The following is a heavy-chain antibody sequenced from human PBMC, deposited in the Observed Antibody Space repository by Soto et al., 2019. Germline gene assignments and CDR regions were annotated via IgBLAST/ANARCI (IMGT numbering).Heavy chain of an antibody. CDR2: ISSSGTNT. D-gene: IGHD3-3*01. V-gene: IGHV3-11*01. CDR3: ARTPYYDFWCGYLDY. Sequence: QVQLVESGGGLVKPGGSLRLSCAASGFTFSDYYMSWIRQAPGKGLEWVSYISSSGTNTYYADYVKGRFTISRDNAKNSLYLQMNSLRAEDTAVYYCARTPYYDFWCGYLDYWGQGTLVTVSS. CDR1: GFTFSDYY. J-gene: IGHJ4*02.